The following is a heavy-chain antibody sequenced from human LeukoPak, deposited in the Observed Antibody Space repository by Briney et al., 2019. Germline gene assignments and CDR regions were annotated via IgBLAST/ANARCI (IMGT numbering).Heavy chain of an antibody. CDR1: GFTFSSYG. J-gene: IGHJ4*02. CDR3: ASSRAIVGAIHMDY. V-gene: IGHV3-23*01. Sequence: GGSLRLSCAASGFTFSSYGMSWVRQPPGKGLEWVTAISGSGGSTYYADSVKGRFTISRDNSKNTLYLQMNSLRAEDTAVYYCASSRAIVGAIHMDYWGQGTLVTVSS. D-gene: IGHD1-26*01. CDR2: ISGSGGST.